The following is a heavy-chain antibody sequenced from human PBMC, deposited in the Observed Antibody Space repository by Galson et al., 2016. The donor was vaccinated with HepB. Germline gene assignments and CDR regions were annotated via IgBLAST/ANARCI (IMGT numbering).Heavy chain of an antibody. CDR2: ISYDGSDK. V-gene: IGHV3-30*18. Sequence: SLRLSCAAYGFTFSSYGMHWVRQAPGKGLEWVAVISYDGSDKYYADSVKGRFTFSRDNSKNTLYLQMSSLRAEDTAVYYCAKDVWRGSGTDYYGMDVWGQGTTVTVSS. D-gene: IGHD1-1*01. CDR1: GFTFSSYG. J-gene: IGHJ6*02. CDR3: AKDVWRGSGTDYYGMDV.